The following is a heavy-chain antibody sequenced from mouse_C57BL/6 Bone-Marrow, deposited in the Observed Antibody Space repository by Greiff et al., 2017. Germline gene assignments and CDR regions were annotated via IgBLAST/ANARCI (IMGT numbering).Heavy chain of an antibody. CDR1: GYTFTDYE. J-gene: IGHJ1*03. D-gene: IGHD1-1*01. Sequence: VQLQQSGAELVRPGASVTLSCKASGYTFTDYEMHWVKQTPVHGLEWIGAIDPETGGTAYNQKFKGKAILTADKSSSTAYMVLRSLTSEDSAVYYCTRKRVGSGYWYFDVWGTGTTVTVAS. CDR2: IDPETGGT. V-gene: IGHV1-15*01. CDR3: TRKRVGSGYWYFDV.